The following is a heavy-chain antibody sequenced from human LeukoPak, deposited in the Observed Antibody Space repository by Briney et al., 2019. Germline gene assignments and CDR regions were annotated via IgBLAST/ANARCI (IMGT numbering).Heavy chain of an antibody. CDR2: IYYSGST. CDR1: GGSFSGYY. Sequence: SETLSLTCAVYGGSFSGYYWSWIRQHPGKGLEWIGYIYYSGSTYYNPSLKSRVTISVDTSKNQFSLKLSSVTAADTAVYYCARGDPGAFDIWGQGTMVTVSS. J-gene: IGHJ3*02. V-gene: IGHV4-31*11. CDR3: ARGDPGAFDI.